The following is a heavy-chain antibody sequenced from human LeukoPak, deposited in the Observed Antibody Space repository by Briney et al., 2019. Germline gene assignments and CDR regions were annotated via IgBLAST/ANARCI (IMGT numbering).Heavy chain of an antibody. D-gene: IGHD3-22*01. CDR1: GFTFSSYE. CDR2: ISSSGDTI. J-gene: IGHJ4*02. Sequence: QPGGSLRLSCAASGFTFSSYEMNWVRQAPGKGLEWVSYISSSGDTIYYADSVKGRFTISRDNAKNSLYLRMNSLRAEDTAVYYCAEDSYDSSGQDWGQGTLVTVSS. CDR3: AEDSYDSSGQD. V-gene: IGHV3-48*03.